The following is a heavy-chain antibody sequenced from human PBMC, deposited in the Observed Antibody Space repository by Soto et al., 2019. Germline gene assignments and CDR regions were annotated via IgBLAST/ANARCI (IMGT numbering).Heavy chain of an antibody. CDR1: GGSFSGYY. J-gene: IGHJ6*02. V-gene: IGHV4-34*01. CDR3: AREGGGGSGSYYYYYGMDV. CDR2: INHSGST. D-gene: IGHD3-10*01. Sequence: PSETLSLTCAVYGGSFSGYYWSWIRQPPGKGLEWIGEINHSGSTNYNPSLKSRVTISVDTSKNQFSLKLSSVTAADTAVYYCAREGGGGSGSYYYYYGMDVWGQGTTVTVSS.